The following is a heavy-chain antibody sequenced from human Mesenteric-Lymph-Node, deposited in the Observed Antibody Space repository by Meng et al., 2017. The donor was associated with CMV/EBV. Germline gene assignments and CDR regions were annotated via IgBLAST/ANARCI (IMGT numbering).Heavy chain of an antibody. CDR3: ARGHWLVYYFDY. D-gene: IGHD6-19*01. Sequence: GSLRLSCTVSGGSFSDYYWSWIRQPPGKGLEWIGQIYNSGSTSYNSSLKNRVTISADTSKNQFSLKLSAVTAADTAVYYCARGHWLVYYFDYWGQGTLVTVSS. CDR2: IYNSGST. CDR1: GGSFSDYY. J-gene: IGHJ4*02. V-gene: IGHV4-59*01.